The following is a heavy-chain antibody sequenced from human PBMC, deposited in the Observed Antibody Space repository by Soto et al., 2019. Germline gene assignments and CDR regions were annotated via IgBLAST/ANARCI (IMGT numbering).Heavy chain of an antibody. CDR2: INHSGST. Sequence: QVQLQQWGAGLLKPSETLSLTCAVYGGSFSGYYWSWIRQPPGKGLESIGEINHSGSTNYNPSLKSRVTISVDTSKNQFSLKLSSVTAADTAVYYCARGTRLRARFGYWGQGTLVTVSS. D-gene: IGHD4-17*01. J-gene: IGHJ4*02. CDR3: ARGTRLRARFGY. CDR1: GGSFSGYY. V-gene: IGHV4-34*01.